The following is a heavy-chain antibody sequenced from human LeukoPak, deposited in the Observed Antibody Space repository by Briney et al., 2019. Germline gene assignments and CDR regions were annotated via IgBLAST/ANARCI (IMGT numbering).Heavy chain of an antibody. Sequence: SETLSLTCAVSGGSISSSSYYWGWIRQPPGKGLEWIGSIYYSASTYYNPSLKSRVTISVDTSKNQFSLKLSSVTAADTAVYYCARQVIGYCSGGSCYWDGMDVWGQGTTVTVSS. CDR2: IYYSAST. J-gene: IGHJ6*02. CDR1: GGSISSSSYY. V-gene: IGHV4-39*01. CDR3: ARQVIGYCSGGSCYWDGMDV. D-gene: IGHD2-15*01.